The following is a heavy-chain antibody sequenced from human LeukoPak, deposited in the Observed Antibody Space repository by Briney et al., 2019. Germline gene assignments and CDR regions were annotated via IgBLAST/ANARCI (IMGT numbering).Heavy chain of an antibody. V-gene: IGHV4-39*01. D-gene: IGHD2-2*01. J-gene: IGHJ3*02. CDR2: IYYSGST. Sequence: PSETLSLTCTVSGGSVSSSTYYWGWIRQPPGKGLEWIGSIYYSGSTYYNPSLKSRVIISVDTSENQFSLQLSSVTAADTAVYYCARQVVPTAAATFDIWGQGTMVTVSS. CDR1: GGSVSSSTYY. CDR3: ARQVVPTAAATFDI.